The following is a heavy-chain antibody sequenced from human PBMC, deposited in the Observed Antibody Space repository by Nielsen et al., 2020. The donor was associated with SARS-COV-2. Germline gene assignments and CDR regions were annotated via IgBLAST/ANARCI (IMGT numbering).Heavy chain of an antibody. CDR3: ARDRYYYDSSGYYSYYYYYGMDV. CDR2: ISYDGSNK. V-gene: IGHV3-30-3*01. Sequence: GESLKISCAASGFTFSSYAMHWVRQAPGKGLEWVAVISYDGSNKYYADSVKGRFTISRDNSKNTLYLQMNSLRAEDTAVYYCARDRYYYDSSGYYSYYYYYGMDVWGQGTTVTVSS. J-gene: IGHJ6*02. CDR1: GFTFSSYA. D-gene: IGHD3-22*01.